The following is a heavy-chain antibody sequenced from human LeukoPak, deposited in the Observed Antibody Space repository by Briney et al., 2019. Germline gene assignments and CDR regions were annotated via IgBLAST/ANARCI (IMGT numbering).Heavy chain of an antibody. CDR2: IYTSGST. J-gene: IGHJ4*02. V-gene: IGHV4-61*02. CDR3: AREDRTIFALDYFDY. D-gene: IGHD3-3*01. CDR1: GGSISSGSYY. Sequence: PSETLSLTCTVSGGSISSGSYYWSWIRQPAGKGLEWIGRIYTSGSTNYNPSLKSRVTISVDTSKNQFSLKLSSVTAADTAVYYCAREDRTIFALDYFDYWGQGTLVTVSS.